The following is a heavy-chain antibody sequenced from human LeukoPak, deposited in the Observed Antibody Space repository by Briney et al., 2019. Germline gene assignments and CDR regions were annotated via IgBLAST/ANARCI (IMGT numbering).Heavy chain of an antibody. Sequence: PGGSLRLSCAASGFTFSSYAMSWVRQAPGKGLEWVSAISGSGGSTYYADSVKGRFTISRDNSKNTLYLQMNSLRAEDTAVYYCAKGSLGYSSSWNDFDYWGQGTLVTVSS. J-gene: IGHJ4*02. D-gene: IGHD6-13*01. CDR1: GFTFSSYA. CDR2: ISGSGGST. V-gene: IGHV3-23*01. CDR3: AKGSLGYSSSWNDFDY.